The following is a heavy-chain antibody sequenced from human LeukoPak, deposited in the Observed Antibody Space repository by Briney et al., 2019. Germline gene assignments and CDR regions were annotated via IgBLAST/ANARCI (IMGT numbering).Heavy chain of an antibody. J-gene: IGHJ6*03. V-gene: IGHV1-8*03. CDR1: GYTFTSYD. CDR3: ARRPKVLLWFGELLLPGYMDV. CDR2: MNPNSGNT. Sequence: ASVKVSCKASGYTFTSYDINWVRQATGQGLEWMGWMNPNSGNTGYAQKFQGRVTITRNTSISTAYMELSSLRSEDTAVYYCARRPKVLLWFGELLLPGYMDVWGKGTTVTVSS. D-gene: IGHD3-10*01.